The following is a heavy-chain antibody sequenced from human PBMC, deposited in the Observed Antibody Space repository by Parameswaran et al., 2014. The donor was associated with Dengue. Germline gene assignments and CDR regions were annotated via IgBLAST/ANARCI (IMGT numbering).Heavy chain of an antibody. CDR2: IYYSGST. Sequence: RWIRQPPGKGLEWIGYIYYSGSTYYNPSLKSRVTISVDTSKNQFSLKLSSVTAADTAVYYCARGDAVPAAPGPYYYYYMDVWGKGTTVTVSS. V-gene: IGHV4-30-4*01. J-gene: IGHJ6*03. D-gene: IGHD2-2*01. CDR3: ARGDAVPAAPGPYYYYYMDV.